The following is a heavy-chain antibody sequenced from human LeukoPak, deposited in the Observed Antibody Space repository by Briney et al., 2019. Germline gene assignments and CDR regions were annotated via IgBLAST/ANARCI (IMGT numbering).Heavy chain of an antibody. Sequence: SETLSLTCTVSGGSISSSSYYWGWIRQPPGKGLEWIGSIYYSGSTYYSPSLKSRVTISVDTSKNQFSLKLSSVTAADTAVYYCARRITMVRGVIIPYNWFDPWGQGTLVTVSS. CDR1: GGSISSSSYY. CDR3: ARRITMVRGVIIPYNWFDP. V-gene: IGHV4-39*01. J-gene: IGHJ5*02. CDR2: IYYSGST. D-gene: IGHD3-10*01.